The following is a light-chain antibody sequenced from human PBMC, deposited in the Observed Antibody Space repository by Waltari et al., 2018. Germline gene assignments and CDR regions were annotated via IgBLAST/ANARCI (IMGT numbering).Light chain of an antibody. CDR3: QHYHSLPYT. CDR1: QDITTS. Sequence: AVGDRVTITCQATQDITTSLSWFQQKPGKAPQLLIYDASSLQAGVPSRFSGTGSGTAFSFTITSLQPEDSATYYCQHYHSLPYTFGRGTKLQIK. CDR2: DAS. J-gene: IGKJ2*01. V-gene: IGKV1-33*01.